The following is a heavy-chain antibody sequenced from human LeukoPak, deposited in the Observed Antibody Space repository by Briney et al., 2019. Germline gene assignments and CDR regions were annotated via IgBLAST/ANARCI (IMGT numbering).Heavy chain of an antibody. J-gene: IGHJ3*02. Sequence: ASVKVSCKASGYTFTGYYMHWVRQAPGQGLEWMGWINPNSGGTNYAQKFQGRVTMTRGTSISTAYTELSRLRTDATAVDYCARVSYSGYDFSFDIWGQGTMVTVSS. CDR3: ARVSYSGYDFSFDI. D-gene: IGHD5-12*01. CDR1: GYTFTGYY. V-gene: IGHV1-2*02. CDR2: INPNSGGT.